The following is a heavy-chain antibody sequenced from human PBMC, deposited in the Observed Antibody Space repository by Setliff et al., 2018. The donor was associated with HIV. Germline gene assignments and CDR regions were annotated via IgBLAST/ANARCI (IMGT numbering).Heavy chain of an antibody. CDR3: TIDLDMLTGPRSYDAFDI. D-gene: IGHD3-9*01. CDR1: GFTFSNAW. J-gene: IGHJ3*02. Sequence: PGGSLRLSCAASGFTFSNAWMSWVRQAPGKGLEWVGSIKSKTDSGTTDYAAPVKGRFTISREDSKNTLYLKMNSLKTEDTAVYYCTIDLDMLTGPRSYDAFDIWGQGTMVTVSS. CDR2: IKSKTDSGTT. V-gene: IGHV3-15*01.